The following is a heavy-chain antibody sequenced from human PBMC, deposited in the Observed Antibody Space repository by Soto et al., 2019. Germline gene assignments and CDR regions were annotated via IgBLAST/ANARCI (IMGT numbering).Heavy chain of an antibody. CDR3: XXXXXXXXXXXXXWFDP. J-gene: IGHJ5*02. V-gene: IGHV3-23*01. Sequence: EVQLLESGGGLVQPGGSLRLSCAASGFTFSSYAMSWVRQAPGKGLEWVXAIRGSGGSTYYADSVKGRFTISRDNSKXXXXXXXXXXXXXXXXXXXXXXXXXXXXXXXXXWFDPWGQGTLVTVSS. CDR2: IRGSGGST. CDR1: GFTFSSYA.